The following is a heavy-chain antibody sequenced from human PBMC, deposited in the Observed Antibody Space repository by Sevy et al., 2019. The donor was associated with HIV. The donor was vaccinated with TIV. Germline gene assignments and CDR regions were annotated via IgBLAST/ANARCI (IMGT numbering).Heavy chain of an antibody. CDR2: ISDDGSNK. CDR3: AKMGPDRYGDTAAIYYYYYYMDV. D-gene: IGHD5-18*01. CDR1: GFTFSSYA. Sequence: GGSLRLSCAASGFTFSSYAMHWVRQAPGKGLEWVAVISDDGSNKYYAYSVKGRFTISRDNSKNTLYLQMNSLRAEDTAVYYCAKMGPDRYGDTAAIYYYYYYMDVWGKGATVTVSS. J-gene: IGHJ6*03. V-gene: IGHV3-30*18.